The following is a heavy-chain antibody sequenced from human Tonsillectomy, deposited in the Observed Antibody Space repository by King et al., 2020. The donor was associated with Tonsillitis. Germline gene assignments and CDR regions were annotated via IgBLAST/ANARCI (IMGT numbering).Heavy chain of an antibody. V-gene: IGHV3-30*03. J-gene: IGHJ2*01. CDR1: GFTFRNYG. Sequence: QLVQSGGGVVQPGRSLRLSCAASGFTFRNYGMHWVRQAPGKGLQWVAVVADDGRHKVYADSEKGRFTISRDNSKDTLYLEMDSLGPEDTAVYYCAREAMWGNWYFDVWGRGTLVTVSS. D-gene: IGHD1-26*01. CDR3: AREAMWGNWYFDV. CDR2: VADDGRHK.